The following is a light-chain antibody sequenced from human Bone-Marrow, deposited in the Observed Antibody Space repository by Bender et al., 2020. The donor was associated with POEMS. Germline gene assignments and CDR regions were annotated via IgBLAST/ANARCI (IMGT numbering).Light chain of an antibody. CDR1: SSDVGGYDH. CDR3: SSYSSSSTMWL. J-gene: IGLJ3*02. V-gene: IGLV2-11*01. Sequence: QSALTQPRSVSGSPGQSVTISCTGTSSDVGGYDHVSWYQQHPGKAPKLMIYNVNNRPSGVPDRFSGSKSGNTASLTIFGLQAEDEADYYCSSYSSSSTMWLFGGGTKLTVL. CDR2: NVN.